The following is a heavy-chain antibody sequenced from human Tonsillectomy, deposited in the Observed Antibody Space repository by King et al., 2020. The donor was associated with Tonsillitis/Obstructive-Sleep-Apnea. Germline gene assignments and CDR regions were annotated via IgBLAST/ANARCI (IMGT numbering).Heavy chain of an antibody. CDR2: IYYSGST. Sequence: QLQESGPGLVKPSETLSLTCTVSGGSISTYYWSWIRQPTGKGLEWIGYIYYSGSTNYNPSLKSRVPISVDTSKNQFYLKLNSVTAAETAVYYCARGGDFFDYWGQGILGTVSS. D-gene: IGHD2-21*01. J-gene: IGHJ4*02. V-gene: IGHV4-59*01. CDR1: GGSISTYY. CDR3: ARGGDFFDY.